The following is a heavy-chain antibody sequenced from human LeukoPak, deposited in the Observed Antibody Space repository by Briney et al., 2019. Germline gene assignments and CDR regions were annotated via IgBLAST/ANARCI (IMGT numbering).Heavy chain of an antibody. CDR3: AKDSLLTVVSPVAAS. J-gene: IGHJ5*02. CDR1: GFTFSTYW. D-gene: IGHD4-23*01. CDR2: IKQDGSEK. V-gene: IGHV3-7*01. Sequence: GGALRLSCAASGFTFSTYWMSWVRQAPGKGLEWVANIKQDGSEKYYVDSVKGRFAISRDNAKNSLFLQMNTLRVEDTAVYYCAKDSLLTVVSPVAASWGQGTLVTVSS.